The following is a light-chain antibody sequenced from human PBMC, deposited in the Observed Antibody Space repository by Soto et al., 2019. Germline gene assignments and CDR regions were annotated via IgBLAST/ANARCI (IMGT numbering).Light chain of an antibody. CDR2: GAS. J-gene: IGKJ2*01. CDR3: QQYGSSPMYT. CDR1: QSVSSSY. Sequence: EIVLTQSPGTLSLSPGERATLSCRASQSVSSSYLAWYQQKPGQAPRLLIYGASSRATGIPDRFSGSGSGTECTLTISRLEPEDFAVSYCQQYGSSPMYTFGQGTKLEIK. V-gene: IGKV3-20*01.